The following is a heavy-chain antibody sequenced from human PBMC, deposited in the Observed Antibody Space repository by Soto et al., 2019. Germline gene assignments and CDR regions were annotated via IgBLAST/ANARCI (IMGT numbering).Heavy chain of an antibody. CDR2: ISDNGVST. CDR1: GFTLRTYA. CDR3: AKGSNFPNWFDP. V-gene: IGHV3-23*01. J-gene: IGHJ5*02. Sequence: EEQLLESGGGLVQPGGSLRLSCVASGFTLRTYAMAWVRQAPGTGLEWVSTISDNGVSTFYADSVKGRFTVSRDTSKNTLYLQMNSLRAEDTAVYYCAKGSNFPNWFDPWGQGSLVTVSS.